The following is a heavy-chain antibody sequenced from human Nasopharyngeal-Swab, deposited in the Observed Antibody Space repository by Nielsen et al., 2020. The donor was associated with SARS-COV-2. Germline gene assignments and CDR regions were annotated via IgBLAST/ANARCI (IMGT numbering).Heavy chain of an antibody. V-gene: IGHV4-61*08. CDR2: IYYNGST. CDR1: GGSISSGGYY. CDR3: ARIGCSGGSCYCDY. D-gene: IGHD2-15*01. J-gene: IGHJ4*02. Sequence: SETLSLTCTVSGGSISSGGYYWSWIRQPPGKGLEWIGYIYYNGSTNYNPSLKSRVTISIDTSKNQFSLKLNSVTAADTAVYYCARIGCSGGSCYCDYWGQGTLVTVSS.